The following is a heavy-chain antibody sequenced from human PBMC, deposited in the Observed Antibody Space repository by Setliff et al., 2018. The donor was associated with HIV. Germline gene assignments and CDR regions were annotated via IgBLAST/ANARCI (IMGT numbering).Heavy chain of an antibody. CDR3: ARSRRIQLWLPLNY. CDR2: IIPILGIA. J-gene: IGHJ4*02. CDR1: GGTFSSYA. V-gene: IGHV1-69*10. Sequence: ASVKVSCKASGGTFSSYAISWVRQAPGQGLEWMGGIIPILGIANYAQKFLGRVTITADKSTSTAYMELSSLRSEDTAVYYCARSRRIQLWLPLNYWGQGTLVTVSS. D-gene: IGHD5-18*01.